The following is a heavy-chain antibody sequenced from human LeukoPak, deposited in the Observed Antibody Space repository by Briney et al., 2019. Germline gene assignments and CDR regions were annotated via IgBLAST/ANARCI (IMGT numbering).Heavy chain of an antibody. V-gene: IGHV3-48*02. Sequence: PGGSLRLSCAASGFTFSSYTMSWVRKAPGKGLEWVSYISSSSSTIYYADSVKGRFTISRDNAKNSLYLQMNSLRDEDTAVYYCARGLWGAYYYGMDVWGQGTTVTVSS. CDR1: GFTFSSYT. CDR3: ARGLWGAYYYGMDV. J-gene: IGHJ6*02. CDR2: ISSSSSTI. D-gene: IGHD3-16*01.